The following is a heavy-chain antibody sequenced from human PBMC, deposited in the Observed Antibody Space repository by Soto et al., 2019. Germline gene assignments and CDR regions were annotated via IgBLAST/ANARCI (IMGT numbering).Heavy chain of an antibody. CDR1: GGSISDDTYY. J-gene: IGHJ4*02. D-gene: IGHD2-8*02. CDR2: INHSGST. V-gene: IGHV4-39*07. CDR3: ARDKITGLFDY. Sequence: PSETLSLTCTVSGGSISDDTYYWGWIRQPPGKGLEWIGSINHSGSTNYNPSLKSRVTLSVDTSKNQFSLKLTSVTAADTAVYYCARDKITGLFDYWGQGTLVTAPQ.